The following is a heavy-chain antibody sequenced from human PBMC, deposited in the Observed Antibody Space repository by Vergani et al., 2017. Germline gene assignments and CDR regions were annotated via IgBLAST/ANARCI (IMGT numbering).Heavy chain of an antibody. CDR3: ASMYRSRWYDYYYYGMDG. D-gene: IGHD6-13*01. CDR1: GFTFSSYS. CDR2: ISSSSSYI. Sequence: EVQLVESGGGLVKPGGSLRLSCAASGFTFSSYSMNWVRQAPGKGLEWVSSISSSSSYIYYADSVKGRFTISRDNAKNSLYLQMNSLRAEDTAVYYCASMYRSRWYDYYYYGMDGWGQGTTVTVSS. J-gene: IGHJ6*02. V-gene: IGHV3-21*01.